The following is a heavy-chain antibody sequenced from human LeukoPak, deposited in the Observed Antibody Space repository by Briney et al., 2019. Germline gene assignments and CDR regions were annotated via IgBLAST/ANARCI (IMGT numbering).Heavy chain of an antibody. D-gene: IGHD6-6*01. V-gene: IGHV3-53*01. J-gene: IGHJ4*02. CDR3: GRARYSTSSGIDY. CDR2: IYPDGST. Sequence: GGSLRLSCEASGFIVSSNYMSWVRWAPGKGLEWVSVIYPDGSTNYADSVKGRFTISRDNSKNTLYLQMNSLRAEDTAVYYCGRARYSTSSGIDYWGQGTLVTVSS. CDR1: GFIVSSNY.